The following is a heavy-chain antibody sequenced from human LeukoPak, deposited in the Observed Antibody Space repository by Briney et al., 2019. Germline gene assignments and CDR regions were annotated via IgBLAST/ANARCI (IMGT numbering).Heavy chain of an antibody. CDR2: IIPILGIA. V-gene: IGHV1-69*04. D-gene: IGHD3-9*01. J-gene: IGHJ6*02. CDR1: GGTFSSYA. Sequence: SVKVSCKASGGTFSSYAISWVRQAPGQGLEWMGRIIPILGIANNAQKFQGRVTITADKSTSTAYMELSSLRSEDTAVYYCARDILTGYASSYYYGMDVWGQGTTVTVSS. CDR3: ARDILTGYASSYYYGMDV.